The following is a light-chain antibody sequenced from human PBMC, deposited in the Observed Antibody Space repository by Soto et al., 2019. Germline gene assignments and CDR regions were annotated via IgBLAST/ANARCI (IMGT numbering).Light chain of an antibody. V-gene: IGKV1-39*01. J-gene: IGKJ2*03. CDR3: QQTYSTPDS. CDR1: QSIRTY. Sequence: DIQVTQSPSSLSASVGDRVTITCRASQSIRTYLNWYQQRPGKPPKLLIHTASTLQSGVPSRFSGSGSGTDFTLTISSLQPEDFATYYCQQTYSTPDSFGQGTKLEIK. CDR2: TAS.